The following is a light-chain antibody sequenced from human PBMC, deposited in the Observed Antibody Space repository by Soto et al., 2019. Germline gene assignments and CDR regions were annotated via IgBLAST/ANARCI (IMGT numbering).Light chain of an antibody. CDR3: QQYGSSPTWT. CDR2: GAS. Sequence: EIVLTQSPDTLSLSPGEEATLSCRTSESISNNYLAWYQQKPGQAPRLLIYGASGRATGIPDRFSGSGSGTDFTLAISRLEPEDLARYYCQQYGSSPTWTYGQGTNVEVK. J-gene: IGKJ1*01. V-gene: IGKV3-20*01. CDR1: ESISNNY.